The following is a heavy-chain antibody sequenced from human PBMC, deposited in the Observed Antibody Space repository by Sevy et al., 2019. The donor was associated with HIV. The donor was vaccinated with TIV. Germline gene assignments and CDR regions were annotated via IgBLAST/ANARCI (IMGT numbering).Heavy chain of an antibody. Sequence: GESLKISCAASGFTFSRYVMNWVRQAPGKGLEWVSVISSEGSTTYYADSVKGRFTISRDNSKSTLYLQMNSLRAEDTAVYYCATRSLNSGPYFDPWGQGTLVTVSS. V-gene: IGHV3-23*01. J-gene: IGHJ4*02. D-gene: IGHD1-1*01. CDR2: ISSEGSTT. CDR1: GFTFSRYV. CDR3: ATRSLNSGPYFDP.